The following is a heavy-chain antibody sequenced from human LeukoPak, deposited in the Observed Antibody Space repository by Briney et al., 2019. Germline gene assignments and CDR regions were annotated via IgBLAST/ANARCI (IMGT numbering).Heavy chain of an antibody. D-gene: IGHD2-2*01. J-gene: IGHJ5*02. V-gene: IGHV3-21*01. CDR1: GFTFSSYS. CDR2: ISSSSSYI. CDR3: ARSPYCSSTSCYEDWFDP. Sequence: PGGSLRLSCAASGFTFSSYSMNWVRQAPGKGLEWVSSISSSSSYIYYADSVKGRFTISRDNAKNSLYLQMNGLRAEDTAVYYCARSPYCSSTSCYEDWFDPWAREPWSPSPQ.